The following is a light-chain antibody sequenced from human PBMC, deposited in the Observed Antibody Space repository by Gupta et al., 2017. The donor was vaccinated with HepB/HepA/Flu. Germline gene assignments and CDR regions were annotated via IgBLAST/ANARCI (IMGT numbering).Light chain of an antibody. CDR2: GKS. Sequence: EVVSTQSPGTLSLSPGESATLSCRASQSVTRTYLGWYKQTPGQAPRLHIYGKSKRATGITDRFSGSGSGTDFTLSISRLEHEDFAVYYCQQYGYSPLTFGPGTKVEIK. CDR1: QSVTRTY. V-gene: IGKV3-20*01. CDR3: QQYGYSPLT. J-gene: IGKJ3*01.